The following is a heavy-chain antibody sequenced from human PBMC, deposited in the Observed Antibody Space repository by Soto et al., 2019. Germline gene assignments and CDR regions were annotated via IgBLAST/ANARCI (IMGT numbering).Heavy chain of an antibody. CDR3: ARGIKYGDYSRWCDP. CDR1: GYTFTSYD. CDR2: MNPNSGNT. V-gene: IGHV1-8*01. Sequence: QVQLVQSGAEVKKPGASVKVSCKASGYTFTSYDINWVLQATGQGLEYLGWMNPNSGNTGYVQKFQGRVTMTRDTSINTAYMELSSLRSEDTAVYYCARGIKYGDYSRWCDPWGQGTLVTVSS. D-gene: IGHD4-17*01. J-gene: IGHJ5*02.